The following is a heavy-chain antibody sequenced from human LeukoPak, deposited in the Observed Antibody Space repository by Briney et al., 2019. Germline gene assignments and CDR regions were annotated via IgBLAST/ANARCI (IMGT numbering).Heavy chain of an antibody. CDR1: GGSISSYY. Sequence: AETLSLTCTVSGGSISSYYWSWIRQPAGKGLEWIGRIYTSGSTNYNPSLKSRVTMSVDTSKNQFSLKLTSVTAADTAVYYCARVECSGGSCYPIYYYYYMDVWGKGTTVTVSS. V-gene: IGHV4-4*07. J-gene: IGHJ6*03. CDR3: ARVECSGGSCYPIYYYYYMDV. D-gene: IGHD2-15*01. CDR2: IYTSGST.